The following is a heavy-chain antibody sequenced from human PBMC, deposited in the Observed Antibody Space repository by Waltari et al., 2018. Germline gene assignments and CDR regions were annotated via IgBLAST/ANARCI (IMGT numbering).Heavy chain of an antibody. CDR3: AMGGSGSYYKGGVDY. V-gene: IGHV3-53*01. Sequence: EVQLVESGGGLIQPGGSLRLSCAASGFTVSSNYMSWVRQAPGKGLEWVSVIYSGGSIYYEDSVKGRFTSSRDNSKNTLYLQMNSLRAEDTAVYYCAMGGSGSYYKGGVDYWGQGTLVTVSS. CDR2: IYSGGSI. J-gene: IGHJ4*02. CDR1: GFTVSSNY. D-gene: IGHD3-10*01.